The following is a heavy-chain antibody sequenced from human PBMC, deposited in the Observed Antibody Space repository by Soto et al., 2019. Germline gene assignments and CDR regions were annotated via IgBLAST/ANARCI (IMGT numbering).Heavy chain of an antibody. D-gene: IGHD2-15*01. CDR3: ASRGDGYCSGGSCYYYYYYYMDV. V-gene: IGHV4-34*01. CDR1: GGSFSGYY. Sequence: SETLSLTCAVYGGSFSGYYWSWIRQXXGKGLEWIGEINHSGSTNYNPSLKSRVTISVDTSKNQFSLKLSSVTAADTAVYYCASRGDGYCSGGSCYYYYYYYMDVSGKGTTVTVPS. J-gene: IGHJ6*03. CDR2: INHSGST.